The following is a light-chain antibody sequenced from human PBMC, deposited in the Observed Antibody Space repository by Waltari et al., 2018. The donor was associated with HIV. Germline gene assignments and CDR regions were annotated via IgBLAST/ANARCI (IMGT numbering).Light chain of an antibody. J-gene: IGLJ3*02. Sequence: QLSLTQSPSASASLGASVRLTCTLSSGQSSYSIAWHQQQPEKGPRFLMRLNSDGSHTRGDGLPDRFSGSASGAERYLPLSSLQCEDEADYYCQSCDNGVRVFGGGTKLTVL. CDR2: LNSDGSH. V-gene: IGLV4-69*01. CDR1: SGQSSYS. CDR3: QSCDNGVRV.